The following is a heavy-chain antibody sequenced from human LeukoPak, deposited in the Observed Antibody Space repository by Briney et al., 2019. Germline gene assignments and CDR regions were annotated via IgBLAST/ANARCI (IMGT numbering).Heavy chain of an antibody. CDR3: ARRFPSHYYDSSGYPNFDY. Sequence: GGSLKISCKGSGYSFTSYWIGWVRQMPGKGLEWMGIIYPGDPDTRYSPSFQGQVTISADKSISTAYLQWSSLKASDTAMYYCARRFPSHYYDSSGYPNFDYWGQGTLVTVSS. J-gene: IGHJ4*02. CDR2: IYPGDPDT. D-gene: IGHD3-22*01. CDR1: GYSFTSYW. V-gene: IGHV5-51*01.